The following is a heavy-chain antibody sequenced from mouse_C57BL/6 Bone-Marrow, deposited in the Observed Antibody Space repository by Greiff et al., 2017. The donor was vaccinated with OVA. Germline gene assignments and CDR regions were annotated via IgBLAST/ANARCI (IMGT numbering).Heavy chain of an antibody. J-gene: IGHJ2*01. Sequence: AASGFAFSRYWMSWVRRAPGKGLEWIGEINPDSSTINYAPSLKDKFIISRDNAKNTLYLQMSKVRSEDTALYYCARLRDYFDYWGQGTTLTVSS. CDR2: INPDSSTI. CDR1: GFAFSRYW. D-gene: IGHD3-3*01. CDR3: ARLRDYFDY. V-gene: IGHV4-1*01.